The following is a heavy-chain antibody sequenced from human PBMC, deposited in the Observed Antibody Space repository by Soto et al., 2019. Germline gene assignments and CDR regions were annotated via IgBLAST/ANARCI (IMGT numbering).Heavy chain of an antibody. CDR3: ARDKPPPTLYYYGSGSAYPSYYGMDV. J-gene: IGHJ6*02. D-gene: IGHD3-10*01. CDR1: GYTFTSYG. Sequence: GASVKVSCKASGYTFTSYGISWVRQAPGQGLEWMGWISAYNGNTNYAQKLQGRVTMTTDTSTSTAYMELRSLRSDDTAVYYCARDKPPPTLYYYGSGSAYPSYYGMDVWGQGTTVTV. CDR2: ISAYNGNT. V-gene: IGHV1-18*01.